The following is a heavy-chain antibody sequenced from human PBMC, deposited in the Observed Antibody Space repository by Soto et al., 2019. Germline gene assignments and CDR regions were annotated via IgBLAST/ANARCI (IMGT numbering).Heavy chain of an antibody. CDR3: ARVKRSTSRFDP. J-gene: IGHJ5*02. CDR1: GDSVSSGSFY. CDR2: VYYSGST. D-gene: IGHD1-26*01. Sequence: QVQLQESGPGLVKPSETLSLTCTVSGDSVSSGSFYWSWIRQPPGKGLEWIGYVYYSGSTSYNPSLKSRVTISRDTSKNQFALDLNSGTPADTAVYYCARVKRSTSRFDPWGQGTRVTVSS. V-gene: IGHV4-61*01.